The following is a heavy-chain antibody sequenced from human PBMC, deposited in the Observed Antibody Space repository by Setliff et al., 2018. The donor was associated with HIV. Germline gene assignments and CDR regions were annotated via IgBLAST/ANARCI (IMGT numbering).Heavy chain of an antibody. J-gene: IGHJ4*02. D-gene: IGHD3-3*01. Sequence: GSGPTLVNPTETLTLTCTVSGFSLSNTSMGVSWIRQPPGKALEWLAHIFPNDEKSYSASLKSRVTISEDTSKSQVVLTMTNMDPLDTATYFCARYNFRRGYWDYFDYWGQGTQVTVSS. CDR1: GFSLSNTSMG. CDR3: ARYNFRRGYWDYFDY. V-gene: IGHV2-26*01. CDR2: IFPNDEK.